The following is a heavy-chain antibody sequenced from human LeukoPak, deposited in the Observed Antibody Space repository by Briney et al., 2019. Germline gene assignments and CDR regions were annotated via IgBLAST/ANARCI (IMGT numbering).Heavy chain of an antibody. CDR2: IIPIFGTA. D-gene: IGHD2-2*02. J-gene: IGHJ3*02. V-gene: IGHV1-69*13. CDR1: GVTFSSYA. Sequence: ASVKVSCKASGVTFSSYAISWVRQAPGQGLEWMGGIIPIFGTANYAQKFQGRVTITADESPSPAYMELSSLRSEDAAVYYCARDRKRLVVPAAIAIDAFDIWGQGTMVTVSS. CDR3: ARDRKRLVVPAAIAIDAFDI.